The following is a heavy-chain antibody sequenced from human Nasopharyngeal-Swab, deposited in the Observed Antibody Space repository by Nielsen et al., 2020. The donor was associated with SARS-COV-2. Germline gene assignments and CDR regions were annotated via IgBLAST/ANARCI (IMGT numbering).Heavy chain of an antibody. V-gene: IGHV4-59*01. CDR3: ARGGSSGWYYLDY. CDR2: IYYSGST. D-gene: IGHD6-19*01. CDR1: GGSISSYY. J-gene: IGHJ4*02. Sequence: SETLSLTCTVSGGSISSYYWGWIRQPPGKGLEWIGYIYYSGSTNYNPSLKSRVTISVDTSKNQFSLKLSSVTAADTAVYYCARGGSSGWYYLDYWGQGTLVTVSS.